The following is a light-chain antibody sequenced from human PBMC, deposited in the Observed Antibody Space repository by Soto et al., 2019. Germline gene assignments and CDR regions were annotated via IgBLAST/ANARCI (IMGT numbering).Light chain of an antibody. J-gene: IGLJ1*01. V-gene: IGLV2-14*03. CDR2: DVA. CDR1: SSDVGGYNF. CDR3: SSLTGSNTVV. Sequence: QSVLTQPASVSGSPGQSITISCTGTSSDVGGYNFVSWYQQHPGKAPKPMIYDVANRPSGVSRRFSGSKSGNTASLTISGLQAEDEADYYCSSLTGSNTVVFGTGTKLTVL.